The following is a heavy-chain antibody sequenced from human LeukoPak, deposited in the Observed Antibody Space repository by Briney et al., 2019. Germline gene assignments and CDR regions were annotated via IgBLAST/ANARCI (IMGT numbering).Heavy chain of an antibody. CDR1: GFTLNTYA. CDR3: ARDANWGSTDY. Sequence: GGSLRLSCAASGFTLNTYAVHWVRQAPGKGLEWVVVISYDGSNKFYADSVKGRFTISRDNSRNTLYLQMNSLRDEDTAVYYCARDANWGSTDYWGQGTLVTVSS. V-gene: IGHV3-30*14. D-gene: IGHD7-27*01. J-gene: IGHJ4*02. CDR2: ISYDGSNK.